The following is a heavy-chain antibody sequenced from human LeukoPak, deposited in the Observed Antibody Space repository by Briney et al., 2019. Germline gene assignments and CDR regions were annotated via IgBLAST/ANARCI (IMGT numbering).Heavy chain of an antibody. D-gene: IGHD3-16*02. Sequence: SETLSLTCAVSGGPVSSDSWRGMRQSDGKGLEWIGRIYGSGCTAFNPSLKSRIHISMETSHDHISQKITSITSADTALYYCLGDAKAAGYTGGAGALVTVS. J-gene: IGHJ4*02. V-gene: IGHV4-4*07. CDR1: GGPVSSDS. CDR3: LGDAKAAGYT. CDR2: IYGSGCT.